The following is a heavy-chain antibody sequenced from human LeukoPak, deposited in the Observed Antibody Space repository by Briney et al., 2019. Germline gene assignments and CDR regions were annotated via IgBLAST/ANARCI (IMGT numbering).Heavy chain of an antibody. Sequence: GGSLRLSCAASGFTFSSYAMSWVRQAPGKGLEWVSGISGSGGGTDYADSVKGRFTISRDNSKNTLYLQVDSLRAEDTAVYFCAKDTSRYTSGSTNFDYWGQGTLVTVSS. J-gene: IGHJ4*02. CDR1: GFTFSSYA. V-gene: IGHV3-23*01. D-gene: IGHD6-19*01. CDR2: ISGSGGGT. CDR3: AKDTSRYTSGSTNFDY.